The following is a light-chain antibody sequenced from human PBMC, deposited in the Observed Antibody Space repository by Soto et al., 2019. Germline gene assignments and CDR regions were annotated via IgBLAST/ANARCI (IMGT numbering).Light chain of an antibody. CDR3: QQYNTFST. Sequence: DIQMTQSPSTLSASVEDRVSITCRASQSISTWLAWYQQKPGKAPKLLIFDASTLQSGVPSRFSGSGSGTEFTLTISSLQPDDFATYYCQQYNTFSTFGQGTKV. V-gene: IGKV1-5*01. J-gene: IGKJ1*01. CDR2: DAS. CDR1: QSISTW.